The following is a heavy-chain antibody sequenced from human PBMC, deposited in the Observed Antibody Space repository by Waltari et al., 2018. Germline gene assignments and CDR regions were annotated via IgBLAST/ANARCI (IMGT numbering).Heavy chain of an antibody. CDR2: TSGSGPNT. CDR1: GFTFSNYA. CDR3: AKGLSDNNWYFDL. V-gene: IGHV3-23*01. Sequence: EVQLLESGGGLVQPGGSLRLSCAASGFTFSNYAMSWVRQAPGKGLEWLSGTSGSGPNTYSADSVKGRFTIVRENSNNTLYLQMNSLRVEDTAVYYCAKGLSDNNWYFDLWGRGTLVTVSS. D-gene: IGHD3-22*01. J-gene: IGHJ2*01.